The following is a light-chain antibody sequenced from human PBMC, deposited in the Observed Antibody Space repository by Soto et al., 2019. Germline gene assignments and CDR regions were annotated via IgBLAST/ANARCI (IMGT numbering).Light chain of an antibody. Sequence: EIFMTHSPATLSVSPGEGATLSCSASQSVSSKLAWYQQKPGQAPRLLIYGASTRATGIPDRFSGSGSGKDFTLTISRLEPEDFAVYYCQQYGSSGTFGQGTKVDIK. CDR1: QSVSSK. CDR2: GAS. J-gene: IGKJ1*01. CDR3: QQYGSSGT. V-gene: IGKV3-20*01.